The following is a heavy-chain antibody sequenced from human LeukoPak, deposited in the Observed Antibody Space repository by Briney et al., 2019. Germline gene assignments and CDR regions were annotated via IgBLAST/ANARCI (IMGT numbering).Heavy chain of an antibody. CDR3: ARDRIGATGSYYFDY. CDR1: GFTFSIYS. D-gene: IGHD6-13*01. V-gene: IGHV3-48*02. CDR2: YSSTSSTI. J-gene: IGHJ4*02. Sequence: GGFLRLSCAASGFTFSIYSIDGVRQAPGKGLEWVSFYSSTSSTIYYADSVKGRFTISRDNDKSSLYLQISSLRDEDTAVYYCARDRIGATGSYYFDYWGQGTLVTVSS.